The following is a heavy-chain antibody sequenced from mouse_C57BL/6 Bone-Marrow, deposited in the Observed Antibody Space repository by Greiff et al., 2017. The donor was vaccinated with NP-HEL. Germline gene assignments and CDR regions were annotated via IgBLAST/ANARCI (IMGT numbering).Heavy chain of an antibody. CDR3: AGGNYDYDGVSYWYFGV. V-gene: IGHV1-64*01. D-gene: IGHD2-4*01. J-gene: IGHJ1*03. CDR1: GYTFTSYW. Sequence: QVQLQQPGAELVKPGASVKLSRKASGYTFTSYWMHWVKQRPGQGLEWIGMIHPNSGSTNYNEKFKSKATLTVDKSTSTAYMQLSSLTSEDSAVYYCAGGNYDYDGVSYWYFGVWGTGTTVTVAS. CDR2: IHPNSGST.